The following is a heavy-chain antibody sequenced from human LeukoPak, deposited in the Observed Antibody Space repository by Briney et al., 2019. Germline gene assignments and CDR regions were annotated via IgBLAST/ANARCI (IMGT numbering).Heavy chain of an antibody. V-gene: IGHV1-18*03. CDR3: ARRPDYGDSIRSPGAFDI. CDR2: INPYDGNT. D-gene: IGHD4-17*01. CDR1: GYTFTSYG. Sequence: ASVKVSCKASGYTFTSYGISWVRQAPGQGLEWMGWINPYDGNTNYAQKIQGRVTMTTDTFTSTVYMEVRSLRSDDMAVYYCARRPDYGDSIRSPGAFDIWGQGTMVTVSS. J-gene: IGHJ3*02.